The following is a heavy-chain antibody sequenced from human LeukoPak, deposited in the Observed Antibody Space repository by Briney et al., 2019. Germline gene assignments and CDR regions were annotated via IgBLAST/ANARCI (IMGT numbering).Heavy chain of an antibody. CDR1: GYSFTAYY. CDR3: ARVGVYGSYRLVDY. V-gene: IGHV1-2*02. D-gene: IGHD1-26*01. J-gene: IGHJ4*02. CDR2: INPNSGGT. Sequence: ASVKVSCKASGYSFTAYYTHWVRQAPGQGLEWMGWINPNSGGTNYAQKFQGRVTMTRDTSISTAYMELSRLRSDDTAVYYCARVGVYGSYRLVDYWGQGTLVTVSS.